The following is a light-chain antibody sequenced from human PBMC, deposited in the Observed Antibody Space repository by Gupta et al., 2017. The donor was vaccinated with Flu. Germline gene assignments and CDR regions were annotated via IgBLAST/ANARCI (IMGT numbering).Light chain of an antibody. CDR3: VLYLGSATWV. CDR2: STN. J-gene: IGLJ3*02. Sequence: QTVVTQEPSLSVSPGGTVTLTCGLSSGSVSANYFPSWYQQAPGQAPRTLISSTNSRSSGVPDRFSGSILANKAALTITGAQADDESDYYCVLYLGSATWVFGGGTKLTVL. CDR1: SGSVSANYF. V-gene: IGLV8-61*01.